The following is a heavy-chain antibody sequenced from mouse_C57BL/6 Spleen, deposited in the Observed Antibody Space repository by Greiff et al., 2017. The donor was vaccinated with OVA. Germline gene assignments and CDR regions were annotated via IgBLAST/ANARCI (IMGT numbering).Heavy chain of an antibody. V-gene: IGHV1-81*01. Sequence: VQVVESGAELARPGASVKLSCKASGYTFTSYGISWVKQRTGQGLEWIGEIYPRSGNTYYNEKFKGKATLTADKSSSTAYMELRSLTSEDSAVYVCARSYYYGSSYDYDAMDYWGQGTSVTVSS. CDR2: IYPRSGNT. CDR3: ARSYYYGSSYDYDAMDY. J-gene: IGHJ4*01. CDR1: GYTFTSYG. D-gene: IGHD1-1*01.